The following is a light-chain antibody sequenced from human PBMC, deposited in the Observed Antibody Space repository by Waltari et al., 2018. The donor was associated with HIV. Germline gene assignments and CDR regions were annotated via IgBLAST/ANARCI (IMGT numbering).Light chain of an antibody. J-gene: IGLJ1*01. CDR1: SSQIGSTY. V-gene: IGLV1-47*01. CDR2: RNN. CDR3: AAWDDSLSGLYV. Sequence: QSVLTQPPSASGTPGQRVTISCSGCSSQIGSTYVNWYQQVPGTTPNLLIYRNNQRPSGVPDRFSGSKSGTAASLAISGLRSDDEADYYCAAWDDSLSGLYVFGTGTKVTVL.